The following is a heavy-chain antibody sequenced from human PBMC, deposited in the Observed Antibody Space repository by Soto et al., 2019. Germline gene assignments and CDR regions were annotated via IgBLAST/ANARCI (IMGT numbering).Heavy chain of an antibody. D-gene: IGHD3-10*01. CDR1: GGTFSSYA. CDR2: IIPIFGTA. CDR3: ARRLRRDYYGSGVSWFDP. Sequence: GASVKVSCKASGGTFSSYAISWVRQAPGQGLEWMGGIIPIFGTANYAQEFQGRVTITADESTSTAYMELSSLRSEDTAVYYCARRLRRDYYGSGVSWFDPWGQGTLVTVSS. V-gene: IGHV1-69*13. J-gene: IGHJ5*02.